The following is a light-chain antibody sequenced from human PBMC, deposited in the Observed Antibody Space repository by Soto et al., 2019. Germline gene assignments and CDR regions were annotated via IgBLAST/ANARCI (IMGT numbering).Light chain of an antibody. J-gene: IGKJ1*01. V-gene: IGKV3-20*01. Sequence: EIVLTQSPGTLSLSPGERATLSCRASQTVSSNYLAWYQQKPGQAPRLLIYGASSRATGIPDRFSGSGSGTDFTLTISRLEPEDFAVYYCQQYSSSPWTFGQGTKVEIK. CDR3: QQYSSSPWT. CDR2: GAS. CDR1: QTVSSNY.